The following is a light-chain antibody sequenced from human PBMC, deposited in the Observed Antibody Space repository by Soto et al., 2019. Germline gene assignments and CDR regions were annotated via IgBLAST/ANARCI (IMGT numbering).Light chain of an antibody. CDR3: QQYYAGPLT. Sequence: DIVMTQSPDSLGVSLGERATINCKSNQSLLYSPNNRYYLPWYQQKPGHPPRLLIYWASTRESGVPDRFSGSGSATDFSLPISGLQAEDVAVYFCQQYYAGPLTFGGGTKVDIK. J-gene: IGKJ4*01. CDR2: WAS. CDR1: QSLLYSPNNRYY. V-gene: IGKV4-1*01.